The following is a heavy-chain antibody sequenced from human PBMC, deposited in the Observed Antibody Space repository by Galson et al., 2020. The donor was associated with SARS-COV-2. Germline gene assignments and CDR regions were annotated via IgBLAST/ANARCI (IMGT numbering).Heavy chain of an antibody. J-gene: IGHJ3*02. V-gene: IGHV3-11*01. CDR2: ISSSGSTI. CDR3: ARFQPYDAFDI. Sequence: NSGGSLRLSCAASGFTFSDYYMSWIRQAPGKGLEWVSYISSSGSTIYYADSVKGRFTISRDNAKNSLYLQMNSLRAEDTAVYYCARFQPYDAFDIWGQGTMVTVSS. CDR1: GFTFSDYY.